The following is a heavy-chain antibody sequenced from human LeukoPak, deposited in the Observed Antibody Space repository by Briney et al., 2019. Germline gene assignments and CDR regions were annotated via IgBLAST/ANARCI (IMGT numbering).Heavy chain of an antibody. Sequence: PSETLSLTCTVSGGSISSYYWSWIRQPAGKGLEWVSVISGGGGTTYYADSVKGRFTISRDNSRNTLFLQMNSLRSDDTAVYYCARCMAVAGYYFDYWGQGILVTVSS. CDR3: ARCMAVAGYYFDY. D-gene: IGHD6-19*01. J-gene: IGHJ4*02. CDR1: GGSISSYY. V-gene: IGHV3-23*01. CDR2: ISGGGGTT.